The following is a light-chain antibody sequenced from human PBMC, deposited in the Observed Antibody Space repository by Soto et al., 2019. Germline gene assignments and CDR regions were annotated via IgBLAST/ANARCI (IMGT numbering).Light chain of an antibody. CDR1: QSISSL. CDR2: GAS. CDR3: QQYNLWPRT. Sequence: EIVMTQSPATVSVSPGERATLSCRASQSISSLLAWYQQKPGQAPRLLIYGASARATGIPARFSGSGSGTEFTLTISSLQSEDFAVYYCQQYNLWPRTFGQGTKVDIK. V-gene: IGKV3-15*01. J-gene: IGKJ1*01.